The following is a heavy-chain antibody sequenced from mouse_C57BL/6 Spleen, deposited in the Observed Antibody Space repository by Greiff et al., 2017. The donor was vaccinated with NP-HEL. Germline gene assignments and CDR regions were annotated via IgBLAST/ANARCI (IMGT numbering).Heavy chain of an antibody. Sequence: QVQLQQSGAELVKPGASVKISCKASGYAFSSYWMNWVKQRPGKGLEWIGQIYPGDGDTNYNGKFKGKATLTADKSSSTAYMQLSSLTSEDSAVYFCARGILFYYAMDYWGQGTSVTVSS. CDR1: GYAFSSYW. CDR2: IYPGDGDT. J-gene: IGHJ4*01. CDR3: ARGILFYYAMDY. V-gene: IGHV1-80*01.